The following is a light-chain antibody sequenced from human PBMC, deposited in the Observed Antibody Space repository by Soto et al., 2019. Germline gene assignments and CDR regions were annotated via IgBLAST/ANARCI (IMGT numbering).Light chain of an antibody. CDR3: KQYGDSPWT. CDR2: GAS. Sequence: VLTQSPDSLSLSPGERATLSCRADQYISTKLAWYQPKPGQAPRLLFSGASNRATETPDRFSGSGSGTGFTLIISRLETEDFVMYYCKQYGDSPWTFVQGTRVDVK. CDR1: QYISTK. J-gene: IGKJ1*01. V-gene: IGKV3-20*01.